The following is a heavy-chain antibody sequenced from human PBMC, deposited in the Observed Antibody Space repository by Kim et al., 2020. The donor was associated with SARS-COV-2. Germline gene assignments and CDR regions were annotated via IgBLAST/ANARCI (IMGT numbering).Heavy chain of an antibody. V-gene: IGHV1-3*01. CDR1: GYTFTTYD. J-gene: IGHJ4*02. D-gene: IGHD3-10*01. CDR2: INAGNGYT. Sequence: ASVKVSCKASGYTFTTYDIHWVRQAPGQRLEWMGWINAGNGYTRYSQNFRGRVTTTRDTSASTAYMELSSLKSEETAVYYCARGWFGKNYFDYWGQGTLVTVSS. CDR3: ARGWFGKNYFDY.